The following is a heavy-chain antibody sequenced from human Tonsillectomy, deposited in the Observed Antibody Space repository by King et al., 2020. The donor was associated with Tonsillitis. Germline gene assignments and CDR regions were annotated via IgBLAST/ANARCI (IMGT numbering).Heavy chain of an antibody. D-gene: IGHD3-10*01. Sequence: VQLVESGGGLEQPGGSLRLSCAASGFTFSSYEMNWVRQAPGKGLEWVSSITGSGANLAYADSVKGRFTISRDNTKDSGYLQMNSLRAEDTAVYYCASELWFGEFDAFDVWGQGTMVTVSS. CDR1: GFTFSSYE. CDR3: ASELWFGEFDAFDV. V-gene: IGHV3-48*03. CDR2: ITGSGANL. J-gene: IGHJ3*01.